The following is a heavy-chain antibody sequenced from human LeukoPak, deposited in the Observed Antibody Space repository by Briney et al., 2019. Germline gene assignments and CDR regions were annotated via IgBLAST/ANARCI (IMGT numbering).Heavy chain of an antibody. CDR1: GFTFSTYW. J-gene: IGHJ3*02. CDR2: INRGGSST. V-gene: IGHV3-74*01. D-gene: IGHD3-9*01. CDR3: ATSGAYEISWAFNI. Sequence: GGSLRLSCAASGFTFSTYWMHWVRQAPGKGLVWVSLINRGGSSTSYADSVKGRFTISRDNTKNSVFLQMTSLRADDAAVYFCATSGAYEISWAFNIWGQGTMVAVSS.